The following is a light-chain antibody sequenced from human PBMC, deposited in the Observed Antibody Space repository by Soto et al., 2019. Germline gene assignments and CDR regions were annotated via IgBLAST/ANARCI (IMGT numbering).Light chain of an antibody. Sequence: DIQMTQSPSTLSGSVGDRVTITCRASQTISSWLAWYQQKPGKAPKLLIYKASTLKSGVPSRFSGSGSGTEFTLTISSLQPEDFATYYCQQSYSTPETFGQGTKVDI. J-gene: IGKJ1*01. CDR3: QQSYSTPET. V-gene: IGKV1-5*03. CDR1: QTISSW. CDR2: KAS.